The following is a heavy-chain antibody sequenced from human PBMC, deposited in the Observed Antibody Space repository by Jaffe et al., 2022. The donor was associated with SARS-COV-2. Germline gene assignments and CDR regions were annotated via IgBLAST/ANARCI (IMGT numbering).Heavy chain of an antibody. V-gene: IGHV1-18*01. CDR1: GFTFTTYG. CDR2: ISAYKSST. CDR3: ARERAGWFDP. Sequence: QVQVVQSGVEVKNPGASVKVSCKASGFTFTTYGITWVRQAPGQGLEWMGWISAYKSSTNSAQKFQGRVTMTTDTSTNTAYMELTSLRSDDTAVYYCARERAGWFDPWGQGTLVTVSS. J-gene: IGHJ5*02.